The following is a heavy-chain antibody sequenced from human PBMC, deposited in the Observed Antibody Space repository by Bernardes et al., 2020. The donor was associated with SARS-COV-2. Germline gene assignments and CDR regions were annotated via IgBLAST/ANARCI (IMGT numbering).Heavy chain of an antibody. Sequence: SETLSLTCTVSGGSIKNYFWSWIRQPPGKGLEWIGHVYYSGSTNYNPSLKSRVTISVDTSRNQFSLKLTSVTAADTAVYYCASNGFSYYDSSGYYSYGMDVWGQGTTVTVSS. V-gene: IGHV4-59*08. CDR2: VYYSGST. CDR1: GGSIKNYF. D-gene: IGHD3-22*01. J-gene: IGHJ6*02. CDR3: ASNGFSYYDSSGYYSYGMDV.